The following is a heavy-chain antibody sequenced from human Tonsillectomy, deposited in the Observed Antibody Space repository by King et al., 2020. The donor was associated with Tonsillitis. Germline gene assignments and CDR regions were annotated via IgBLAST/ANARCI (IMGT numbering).Heavy chain of an antibody. CDR2: IYPGDSDT. J-gene: IGHJ4*02. CDR1: GYTFTDYW. V-gene: IGHV5-51*01. CDR3: ARRGEHTHY. D-gene: IGHD1/OR15-1a*01. Sequence: VQLVESGAEVKKPGESLRLSCEGSGYTFTDYWIAWVRQMPGKGLEWMGIIYPGDSDTKYSPSFQGQVTISADKSIRTAYLQWGSLQASDTAIYYCARRGEHTHYWGQGTLVTVLS.